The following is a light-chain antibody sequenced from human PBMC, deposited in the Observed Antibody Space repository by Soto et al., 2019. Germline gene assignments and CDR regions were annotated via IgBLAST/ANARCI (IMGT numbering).Light chain of an antibody. Sequence: EIVLTQSPGTLSLSPWERANLSCRASQSVSNTYSAWYQQKPGHAPRLLIDGASNRARVIPNRFSGSGSGTDSALTISRLQPEDVAVYSCQQYGSSSTVGQGTRLEIK. V-gene: IGKV3-20*01. CDR3: QQYGSSST. CDR2: GAS. CDR1: QSVSNTY. J-gene: IGKJ5*01.